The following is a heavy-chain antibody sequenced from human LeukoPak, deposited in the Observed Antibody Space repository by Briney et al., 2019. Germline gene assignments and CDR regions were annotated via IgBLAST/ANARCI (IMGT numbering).Heavy chain of an antibody. V-gene: IGHV1-69*05. CDR2: IIPIFGTA. Sequence: SVKVSCKASGGTFSSYAISWVRQAPGQGLEWMGRIIPIFGTANYAQKFQGRVTITTDESTSTAYMELSSLRSEDTAVYYCARDRQRLPYYYFYYMDVWGKGTTVTVSS. CDR3: ARDRQRLPYYYFYYMDV. CDR1: GGTFSSYA. D-gene: IGHD6-25*01. J-gene: IGHJ6*03.